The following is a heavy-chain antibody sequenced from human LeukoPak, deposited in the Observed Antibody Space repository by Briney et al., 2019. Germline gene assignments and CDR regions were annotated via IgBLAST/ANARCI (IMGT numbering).Heavy chain of an antibody. Sequence: GGSLRLSCAAFSHYAMYWVRQATGKGLEWVSAIGTAGDTYYPGSVKGRFTISRENAKNSLYLQMNSLRAGDTAVYYCARACGGDCFDAFDIWGQGTMVTVSS. CDR2: IGTAGDT. J-gene: IGHJ3*02. CDR1: SHYA. CDR3: ARACGGDCFDAFDI. D-gene: IGHD2-21*02. V-gene: IGHV3-13*01.